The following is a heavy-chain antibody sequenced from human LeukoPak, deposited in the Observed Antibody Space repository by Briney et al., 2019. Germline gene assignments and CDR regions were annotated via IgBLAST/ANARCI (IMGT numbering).Heavy chain of an antibody. V-gene: IGHV4-4*09. J-gene: IGHJ5*02. D-gene: IGHD3-10*01. CDR1: GGSISSYY. Sequence: SETLSLTCTVSGGSISSYYWSWIWQPPGKGLEWIGYIYTSGSTNYNPSLKSRVTISVDTSKNQFSLKLSSVTAADTAVYYCARTDGSGSAYQWWFDPWGQGTLVTVSS. CDR3: ARTDGSGSAYQWWFDP. CDR2: IYTSGST.